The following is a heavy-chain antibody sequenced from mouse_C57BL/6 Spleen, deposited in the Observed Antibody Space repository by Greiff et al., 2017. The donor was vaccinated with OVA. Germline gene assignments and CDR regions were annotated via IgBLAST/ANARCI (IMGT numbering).Heavy chain of an antibody. D-gene: IGHD2-1*01. Sequence: VQLQQPGAELVRPGTSVKLSCKASGYTFTSYWMHWVKQRPGQGLEWIGVIDPSDSYTNYNQKFKGKATLTVDTSSSTAYMQLSSLTSEDSAVYYCARRNYYGNYYWYFDVWGTGTTVTVSS. CDR2: IDPSDSYT. V-gene: IGHV1-59*01. CDR1: GYTFTSYW. J-gene: IGHJ1*03. CDR3: ARRNYYGNYYWYFDV.